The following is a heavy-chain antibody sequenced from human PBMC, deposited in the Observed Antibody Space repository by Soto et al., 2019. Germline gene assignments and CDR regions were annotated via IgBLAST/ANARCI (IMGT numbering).Heavy chain of an antibody. CDR3: ARVESVRFLEWLLYY. J-gene: IGHJ4*02. D-gene: IGHD3-3*01. CDR1: GFTLTTYT. CDR2: ITSSSGHI. Sequence: GGSLRLSCEASGFTLTTYTMNWVRQASGKGLEWVSSITSSSGHIYYADSVKGRFTISRDNAKNSLYLQMNSLRAEDTAVYYCARVESVRFLEWLLYYWGQGTLVTVSS. V-gene: IGHV3-21*01.